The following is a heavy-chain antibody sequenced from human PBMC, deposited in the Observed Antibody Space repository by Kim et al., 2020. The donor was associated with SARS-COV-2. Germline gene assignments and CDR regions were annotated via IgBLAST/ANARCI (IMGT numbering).Heavy chain of an antibody. D-gene: IGHD6-13*01. V-gene: IGHV1-69*13. CDR1: GGTFSSYA. CDR2: IIPIFGTA. CDR3: VVAPSLNRWIAAAGTGWGYFDY. J-gene: IGHJ4*02. Sequence: SVKVSCKASGGTFSSYAISWVRQAPGQGLEWMGGIIPIFGTANYAQKFQGRVTITADESTSTAYMELSSLRSEDTAVYYCVVAPSLNRWIAAAGTGWGYFDYWGQGTLVTVSS.